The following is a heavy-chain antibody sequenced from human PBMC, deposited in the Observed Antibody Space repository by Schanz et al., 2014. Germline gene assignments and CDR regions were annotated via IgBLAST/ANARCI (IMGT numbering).Heavy chain of an antibody. CDR1: GFTFSTTG. CDR3: AKVWSPSF. CDR2: IRYDGINK. Sequence: QVRLVESGGGVVQPGGSLRLSCAASGFTFSTTGMHWVRQAPGKGLVWVTYIRYDGINKYYADSVKGRFTVSRDNAKSTLFLQMDSLRPEDTAIYYCAKVWSPSFWGQGTLVTVSS. D-gene: IGHD1-26*01. V-gene: IGHV3-30*02. J-gene: IGHJ4*02.